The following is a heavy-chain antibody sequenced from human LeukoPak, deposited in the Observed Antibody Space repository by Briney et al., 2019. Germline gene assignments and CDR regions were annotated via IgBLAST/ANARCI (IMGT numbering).Heavy chain of an antibody. J-gene: IGHJ6*02. D-gene: IGHD3-10*01. Sequence: SGRSLRLSCAASGFTFSSYAMHWVRQAPGKGLEWVAVISYDGSNKYYAYSVKGRFTISRDNSKNTLYLQMNSLRAEDTAVYYCARDLALLWFGDDYGMDVWGQGTTVTVSS. CDR2: ISYDGSNK. CDR1: GFTFSSYA. CDR3: ARDLALLWFGDDYGMDV. V-gene: IGHV3-30-3*01.